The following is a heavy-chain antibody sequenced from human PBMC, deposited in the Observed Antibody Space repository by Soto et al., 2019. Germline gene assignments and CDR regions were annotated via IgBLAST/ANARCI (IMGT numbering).Heavy chain of an antibody. CDR1: GYTFISYD. J-gene: IGHJ4*02. CDR3: TREYCSGGSCYSTFDY. CDR2: ISAYNGNT. Sequence: GASVKVSCKASGYTFISYDISWVRQAPGQGLEWMGWISAYNGNTNYAQKLQGRVTMTTDTSTSTVYMELRSLRSDDTAVYYCTREYCSGGSCYSTFDYWGQGTLVTVSS. D-gene: IGHD2-15*01. V-gene: IGHV1-18*01.